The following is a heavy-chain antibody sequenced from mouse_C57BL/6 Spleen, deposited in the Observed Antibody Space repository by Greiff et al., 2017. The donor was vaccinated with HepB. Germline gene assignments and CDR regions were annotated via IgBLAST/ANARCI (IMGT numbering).Heavy chain of an antibody. V-gene: IGHV1-82*01. CDR1: GYAFSSSW. CDR3: SRKGMDY. J-gene: IGHJ4*01. Sequence: VQLQQSGPELVKPGASVKISCKASGYAFSSSWMNWVKQRPGKGLEWIGRIYPGDGDTNYNGTFKGKATLTADKSSSTAYMQLSSLTSEDSAVYFCSRKGMDYWGQGTSVTVSS. CDR2: IYPGDGDT.